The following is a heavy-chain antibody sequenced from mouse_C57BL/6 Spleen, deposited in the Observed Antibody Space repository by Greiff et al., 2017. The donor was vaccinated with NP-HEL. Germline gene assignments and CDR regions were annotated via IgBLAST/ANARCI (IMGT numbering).Heavy chain of an antibody. Sequence: VQLQESGPELVKPGASVKISCKASGYSFTSYYIHWVKQRPGQGLEWIGWIYPGSGNTKYNEKFKGKATLTADTSSSTAYMQLSSLTSEDAAVYYCARDSHWYFDVWGTGTTVTVSS. CDR3: ARDSHWYFDV. CDR2: IYPGSGNT. V-gene: IGHV1-66*01. J-gene: IGHJ1*03. CDR1: GYSFTSYY.